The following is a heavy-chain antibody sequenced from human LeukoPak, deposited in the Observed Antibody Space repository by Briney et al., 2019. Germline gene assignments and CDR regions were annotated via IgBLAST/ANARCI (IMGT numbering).Heavy chain of an antibody. CDR1: GYTFTSYV. CDR3: ARAYYGSGSYYIY. Sequence: ASVKVSCKASGYTFTSYVINWVRQATGQGLEWMGWMNPNSGNTGYAQKFQGRVTMTRNTSISTAYMELSSLRSEDTAVYYCARAYYGSGSYYIYWGQGTLVTVSS. V-gene: IGHV1-8*01. J-gene: IGHJ4*02. CDR2: MNPNSGNT. D-gene: IGHD3-10*01.